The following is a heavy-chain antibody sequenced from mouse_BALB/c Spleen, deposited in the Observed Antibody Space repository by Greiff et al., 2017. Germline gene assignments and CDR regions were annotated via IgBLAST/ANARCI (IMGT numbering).Heavy chain of an antibody. Sequence: EVKLVESGGGLVKPGGSLKLSCAASGFTFSSYAMSWVRQTPEKRLEWVASISSGGSTYYPDSVKGRFTISRDNARNILYLQMSSLRSEDTAMYYCARGDGYYKEFAYWGQGTLVTVSA. D-gene: IGHD2-3*01. V-gene: IGHV5-6-5*01. CDR3: ARGDGYYKEFAY. CDR2: ISSGGST. CDR1: GFTFSSYA. J-gene: IGHJ3*01.